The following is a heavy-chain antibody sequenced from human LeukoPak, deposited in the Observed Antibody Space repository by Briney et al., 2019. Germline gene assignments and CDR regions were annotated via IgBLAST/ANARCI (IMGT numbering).Heavy chain of an antibody. V-gene: IGHV4-34*01. J-gene: IGHJ4*02. CDR2: INHSVST. D-gene: IGHD3-3*01. CDR3: ARGRASYDFWSGYLFDY. CDR1: GGPFSGYY. Sequence: SETLSLTCAVYGGPFSGYYWSWIRQSLGKGLEWIGEINHSVSTNYNPSLKSRVTISVDTSKNQFSLKLSSVTAADTAVYYCARGRASYDFWSGYLFDYWGQGTLVTVSS.